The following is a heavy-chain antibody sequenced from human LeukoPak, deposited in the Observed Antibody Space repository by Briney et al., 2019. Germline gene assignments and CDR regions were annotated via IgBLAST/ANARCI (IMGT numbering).Heavy chain of an antibody. Sequence: GGSLRLSCPASGFTFSSFPMSWVRQAPEKGLEWVSAISGSGGAPYYADSVRGRFTISRDKSKNTLYLQMNTLKAEDTAIYYCARTGDTSGYYYHYDYWGQGTLVTVSS. CDR1: GFTFSSFP. J-gene: IGHJ4*02. CDR2: ISGSGGAP. D-gene: IGHD3-22*01. V-gene: IGHV3-23*01. CDR3: ARTGDTSGYYYHYDY.